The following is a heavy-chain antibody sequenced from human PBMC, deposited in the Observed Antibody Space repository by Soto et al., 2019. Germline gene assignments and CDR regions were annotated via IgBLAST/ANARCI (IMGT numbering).Heavy chain of an antibody. V-gene: IGHV1-8*01. D-gene: IGHD4-17*01. CDR2: MNPNSGNT. CDR1: GYTFTSYD. Sequence: GASVKVSCKASGYTFTSYDINWVRQATGQGLEWMGWMNPNSGNTGYAQRFQGRVTMTRNTSISTAYMELSSLRSEDTAVYYCARGVPTTVTTDYFDYWGQGTLVTVSS. J-gene: IGHJ4*02. CDR3: ARGVPTTVTTDYFDY.